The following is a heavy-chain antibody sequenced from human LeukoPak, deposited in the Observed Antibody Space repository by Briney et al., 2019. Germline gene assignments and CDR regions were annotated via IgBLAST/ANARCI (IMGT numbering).Heavy chain of an antibody. Sequence: GGSPRLSCEASGFSFSNYWMSWVRQAPGKGLEWVSYISSSDSTIYYADSVKGRFTISRDNAKNSLYLQMNNLRAEDTAVYYCARDYGGSSPFDYWGQGTLVTVSS. CDR2: ISSSDSTI. J-gene: IGHJ4*02. CDR3: ARDYGGSSPFDY. V-gene: IGHV3-48*04. D-gene: IGHD4-23*01. CDR1: GFSFSNYW.